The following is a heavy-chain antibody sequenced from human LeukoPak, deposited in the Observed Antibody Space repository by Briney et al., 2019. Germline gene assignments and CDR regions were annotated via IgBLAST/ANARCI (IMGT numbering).Heavy chain of an antibody. J-gene: IGHJ4*02. D-gene: IGHD5-24*01. CDR1: GFTFSSYA. V-gene: IGHV3-30-3*01. CDR3: AREAQFASPD. Sequence: GGSLRLSCAASGFTFSSYAMHWVRQAPGKGLEWVAVISYDGSNKYCADSVKGRFTISRDNSKNTLYLQMNSLRAEDTAVYYCAREAQFASPDWGQGTLVTVSS. CDR2: ISYDGSNK.